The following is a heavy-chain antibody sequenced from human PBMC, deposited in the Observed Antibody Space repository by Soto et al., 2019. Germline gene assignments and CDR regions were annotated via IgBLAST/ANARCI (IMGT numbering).Heavy chain of an antibody. CDR2: IYYSGST. CDR3: ARKDQEHDYGLHFDY. D-gene: IGHD4-17*01. J-gene: IGHJ4*02. V-gene: IGHV4-39*01. CDR1: GGSISSSSYY. Sequence: QLQLQESGPGLVKPSETLSLTCTVSGGSISSSSYYWGWIRQPPGKGLEWIGSIYYSGSTYYNPSLKSRVTISVDTSKNQFSLKLSSVTAADTAVYYCARKDQEHDYGLHFDYWGQGTLVTVSS.